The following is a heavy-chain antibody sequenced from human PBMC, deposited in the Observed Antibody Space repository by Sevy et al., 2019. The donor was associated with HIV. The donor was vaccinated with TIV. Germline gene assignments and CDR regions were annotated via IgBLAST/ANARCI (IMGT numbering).Heavy chain of an antibody. D-gene: IGHD2-21*01. J-gene: IGHJ6*03. V-gene: IGHV3-43*01. CDR3: AKVEAATAPVVSATPDYYYFYMDV. CDR2: ISWDGGIT. CDR1: GFSFDDYT. Sequence: GGSLRLSCAASGFSFDDYTMHWVRQAPGKGLEWVSFISWDGGITDYADSVRGRFTISRGNDKESLSVQMNGLRTEDTALYYCAKVEAATAPVVSATPDYYYFYMDVWGKGTTVTVSS.